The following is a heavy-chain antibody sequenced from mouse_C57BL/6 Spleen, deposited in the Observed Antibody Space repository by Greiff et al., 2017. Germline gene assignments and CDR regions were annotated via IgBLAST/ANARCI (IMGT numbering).Heavy chain of an antibody. CDR1: GFNIKNTY. J-gene: IGHJ2*01. CDR2: IDPANGNT. V-gene: IGHV14-3*01. Sequence: EVQLQESVAELVRPGASVKLSCTASGFNIKNTYMHWVKQRPEQGLEWIGRIDPANGNTKYAPKFQGKATITADTSSNTAYLQLSSLTSEDTAIDYCARGRIGSSLFYFDYWGQGTTLTVSS. CDR3: ARGRIGSSLFYFDY. D-gene: IGHD1-1*01.